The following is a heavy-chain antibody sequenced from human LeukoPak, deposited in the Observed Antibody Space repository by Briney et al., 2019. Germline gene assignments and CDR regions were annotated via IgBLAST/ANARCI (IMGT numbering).Heavy chain of an antibody. D-gene: IGHD3-22*01. J-gene: IGHJ4*02. CDR2: MYLSGTT. CDR3: AGLVGRYSSGLYYYYFDY. CDR1: GFTVSSNY. V-gene: IGHV4-4*02. Sequence: GSLRLSCAASGFTVSSNYMSWVRQPPGKGLEWIGEMYLSGTTHSNPSVKSRVTISIDKSKNQFFLNLSSVTAAGTAVYYCAGLVGRYSSGLYYYYFDYWGQGTLVTVSS.